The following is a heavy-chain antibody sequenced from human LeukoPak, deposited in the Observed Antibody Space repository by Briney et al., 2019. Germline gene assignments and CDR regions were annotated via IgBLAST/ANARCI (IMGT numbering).Heavy chain of an antibody. CDR2: IYHSGSP. Sequence: SETLSLTCAVSVGSISSGGYSWSWIRQPPGKGLEWIGYIYHSGSPYYNPSLKSRVTISVDRFKNQFSLKLSYVTAADTAVYYCARSSSGWPFYYYGMDVWGKGTTVNVSS. J-gene: IGHJ6*04. V-gene: IGHV4-30-2*01. CDR1: VGSISSGGYS. CDR3: ARSSSGWPFYYYGMDV. D-gene: IGHD6-19*01.